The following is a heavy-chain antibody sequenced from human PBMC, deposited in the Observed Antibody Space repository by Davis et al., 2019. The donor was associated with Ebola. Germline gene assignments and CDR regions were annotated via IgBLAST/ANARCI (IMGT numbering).Heavy chain of an antibody. Sequence: PGGSLRLSCAASGFTFSNAWMSWVRQAPGKGLEWVGRIKSKTDGGTTDYAAPVKGRFTISRDDSKNTLYLQMNSLKTEDTAVYYCTTGDIVVVVAATPIDHPTDYWGQGTLVTVSS. CDR2: IKSKTDGGTT. D-gene: IGHD2-15*01. V-gene: IGHV3-15*01. J-gene: IGHJ4*02. CDR1: GFTFSNAW. CDR3: TTGDIVVVVAATPIDHPTDY.